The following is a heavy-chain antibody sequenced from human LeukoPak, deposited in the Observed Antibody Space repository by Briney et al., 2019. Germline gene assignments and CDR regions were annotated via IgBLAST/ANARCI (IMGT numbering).Heavy chain of an antibody. CDR1: GGSISSYY. V-gene: IGHV4-4*07. J-gene: IGHJ4*02. D-gene: IGHD6-19*01. CDR3: LGIAVAGTEY. CDR2: IYTSGST. Sequence: SETLSLTCTVPGGSISSYYWSWIRQPAGKGLEWIGRIYTSGSTNYNPPLKSRVTMSVDTSKNQFSLKLSSVTAADTAVYYCLGIAVAGTEYWGQGTLVTVSS.